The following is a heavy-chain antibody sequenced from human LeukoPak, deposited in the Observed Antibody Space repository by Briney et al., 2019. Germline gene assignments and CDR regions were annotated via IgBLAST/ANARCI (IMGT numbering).Heavy chain of an antibody. V-gene: IGHV4-59*01. CDR2: IYYSGST. CDR1: GGSISSYY. CDR3: ARGTLGYCSSTSCHTDI. D-gene: IGHD2-2*01. Sequence: SETLSLTCTVSGGSISSYYWSWIRQPPGKGLEWIGYIYYSGSTNYNPSLKSRVTISVDTSKNQFSLKLGSVTAADTAVYYCARGTLGYCSSTSCHTDIWGQGTMVTVSS. J-gene: IGHJ3*02.